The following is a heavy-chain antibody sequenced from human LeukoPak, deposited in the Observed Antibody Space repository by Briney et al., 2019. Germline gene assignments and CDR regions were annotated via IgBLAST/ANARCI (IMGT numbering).Heavy chain of an antibody. Sequence: SETLSLTCAVYGGSFSGYYWSWIRQPPGKGLEWIREINHSGSTNYNPSLKSRVTISVDTSKNQFSLKLSSVTAADTAVYYCARGYGVTILGYWGQGTLVTVSS. CDR3: ARGYGVTILGY. CDR1: GGSFSGYY. CDR2: INHSGST. D-gene: IGHD3-3*01. J-gene: IGHJ4*02. V-gene: IGHV4-34*01.